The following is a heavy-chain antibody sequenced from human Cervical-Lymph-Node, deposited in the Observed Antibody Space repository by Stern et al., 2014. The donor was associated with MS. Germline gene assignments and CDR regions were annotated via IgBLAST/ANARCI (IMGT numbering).Heavy chain of an antibody. V-gene: IGHV3-33*01. Sequence: MQLVESGGGVVQPGRSLRLSCAASGFTLSSYVMHWVRQAPGKGLEWVALVWFDGTEEYYADSVKGRFTISRDNSRNTLFLQMSSLRVEDTAVYYCARVPTSSGWSAVGGFDYWGQGTLVTVSS. D-gene: IGHD6-19*01. J-gene: IGHJ4*02. CDR3: ARVPTSSGWSAVGGFDY. CDR2: VWFDGTEE. CDR1: GFTLSSYV.